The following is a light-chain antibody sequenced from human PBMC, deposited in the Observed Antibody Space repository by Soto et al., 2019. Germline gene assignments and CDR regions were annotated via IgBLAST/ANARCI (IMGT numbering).Light chain of an antibody. V-gene: IGKV3-11*01. CDR3: QQRSYWPT. CDR1: QSVKTF. CDR2: DAS. Sequence: EIVLTQSPATLSLSPGERATLSCRASQSVKTFLVWYQQRPGQPPRLLIYDASNRATGIPARFSGSGSGTDFTLTISSLEPEDFAVYFCQQRSYWPTVGQGTKVDIK. J-gene: IGKJ1*01.